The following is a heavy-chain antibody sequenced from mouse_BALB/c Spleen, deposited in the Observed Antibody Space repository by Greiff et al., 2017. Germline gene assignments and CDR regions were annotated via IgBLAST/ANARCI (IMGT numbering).Heavy chain of an antibody. Sequence: DVKLVESGGGLVKPGGSLKLSCAASGFTFSSYTMSWVRQTPEKRLEWVATISSGGSYTYYPDSVKGRFTISRDNAKNTLYLQMSSLKSEDTAMYYCTRAGRAMDYWGQGTSVTVSS. CDR1: GFTFSSYT. J-gene: IGHJ4*01. CDR2: ISSGGSYT. CDR3: TRAGRAMDY. V-gene: IGHV5-6-4*01. D-gene: IGHD3-1*01.